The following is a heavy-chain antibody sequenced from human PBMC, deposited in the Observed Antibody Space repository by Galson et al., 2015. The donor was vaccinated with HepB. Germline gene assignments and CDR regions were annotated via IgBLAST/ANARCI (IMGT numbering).Heavy chain of an antibody. D-gene: IGHD3-22*01. CDR1: GYTFSTYY. CDR3: ARDLPDYYDSSGYLFDY. V-gene: IGHV1-46*01. Sequence: SVKVSCKASGYTFSTYYMHWVRQAPGQGLEWMGIINPSAGSTTYAQNFQGRVTMTRDTSTSTVYMELSSLRSEDTAVYYCARDLPDYYDSSGYLFDYWGQGTLVTVSS. CDR2: INPSAGST. J-gene: IGHJ4*02.